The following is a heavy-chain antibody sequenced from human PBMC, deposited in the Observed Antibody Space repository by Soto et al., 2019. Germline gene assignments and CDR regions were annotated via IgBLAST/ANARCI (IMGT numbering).Heavy chain of an antibody. CDR3: ARLRLGELSSSSNFDY. Sequence: SLRLSCAASGFTFSSYSMNWVRQAPGKGLEWVSYISSSSSTIYYADSVKGRFTISRDNAKNSLYLQMNSLRDEDTAVYYCARLRLGELSSSSNFDYWGQGTLVTVSS. CDR2: ISSSSSTI. J-gene: IGHJ4*02. CDR1: GFTFSSYS. D-gene: IGHD3-16*02. V-gene: IGHV3-48*02.